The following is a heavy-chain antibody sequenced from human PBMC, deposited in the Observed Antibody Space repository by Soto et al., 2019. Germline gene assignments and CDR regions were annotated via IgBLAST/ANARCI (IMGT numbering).Heavy chain of an antibody. V-gene: IGHV2-5*02. Sequence: QITLKESGPTLVKPTQTLTLTCTFSGFSLSTSGVGVGWIRQPPGKAVEWLALIYWDDDKRYSPSLKSRLTITKDTSKNQVVLTMTNMDPVDTATYYCAHSRCGGDCLQSYSSHYYYGMDVWGQGTTVTVSS. D-gene: IGHD2-21*02. J-gene: IGHJ6*02. CDR2: IYWDDDK. CDR1: GFSLSTSGVG. CDR3: AHSRCGGDCLQSYSSHYYYGMDV.